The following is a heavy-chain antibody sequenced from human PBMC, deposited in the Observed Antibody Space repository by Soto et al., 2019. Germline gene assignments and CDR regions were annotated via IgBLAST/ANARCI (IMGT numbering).Heavy chain of an antibody. CDR2: IYYSGST. CDR1: GGSISSGDYY. J-gene: IGHJ4*02. CDR3: ASQYCSSTSCTLDY. Sequence: SETLSLTCTVSGGSISSGDYYWSWIRQPPGKGLEWIGYIYYSGSTYYNPSLKSRVTMSVDTSKNQFSLKLSSVTAADTAVYYCASQYCSSTSCTLDYWGQGTLVTVSS. D-gene: IGHD2-2*01. V-gene: IGHV4-30-4*01.